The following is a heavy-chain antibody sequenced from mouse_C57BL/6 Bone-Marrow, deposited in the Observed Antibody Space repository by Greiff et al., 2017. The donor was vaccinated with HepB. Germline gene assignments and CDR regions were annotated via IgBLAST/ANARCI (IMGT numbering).Heavy chain of an antibody. V-gene: IGHV1-59*01. CDR3: ARPSHYYGSSYWYFDV. D-gene: IGHD1-1*01. J-gene: IGHJ1*03. CDR1: GYTFTSYW. CDR2: IDPSDSYT. Sequence: VQLQQPGAELVRPGTSVKLSCKASGYTFTSYWMHWVKQRPGQGLEWIGVIDPSDSYTNYNQKFKGKATLTVDTSSSTAYMQLSSLTSEDSAVYYCARPSHYYGSSYWYFDVWGTGTTVTVSS.